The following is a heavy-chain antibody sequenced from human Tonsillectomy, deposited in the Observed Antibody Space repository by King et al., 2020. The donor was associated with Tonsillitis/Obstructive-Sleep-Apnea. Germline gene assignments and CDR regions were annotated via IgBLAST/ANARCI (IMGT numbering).Heavy chain of an antibody. V-gene: IGHV5-51*01. D-gene: IGHD3-22*01. CDR2: IYPGDSDT. Sequence: VQLVESGAEVKKPGESLKISCKGSGYSFTSYWIGWVRQMPGKGLEWMGIIYPGDSDTRYSPSFQVHVTISADKSISIAYLQWSSLKASDTAMYYCARPFVYDSSIDAFDIWGQGTMVTVSS. J-gene: IGHJ3*02. CDR3: ARPFVYDSSIDAFDI. CDR1: GYSFTSYW.